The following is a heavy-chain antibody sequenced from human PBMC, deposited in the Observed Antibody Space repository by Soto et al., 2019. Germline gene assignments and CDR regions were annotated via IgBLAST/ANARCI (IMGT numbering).Heavy chain of an antibody. J-gene: IGHJ6*02. CDR2: ISSSSSYT. V-gene: IGHV3-11*06. CDR3: ARARIVGATWGSGYYYYYGMDV. Sequence: GGSLRLSCAASGFTFSDYYMSWIRQAPGKGLEWVSYISSSSSYTNYADTVKGRVTISRDNAKNSLYLQMNSLRAEDTAVYYCARARIVGATWGSGYYYYYGMDVWGQGTTVTVSS. D-gene: IGHD1-26*01. CDR1: GFTFSDYY.